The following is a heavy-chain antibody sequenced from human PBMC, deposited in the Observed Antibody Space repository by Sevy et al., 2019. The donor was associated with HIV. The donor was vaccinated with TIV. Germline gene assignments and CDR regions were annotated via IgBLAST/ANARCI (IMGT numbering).Heavy chain of an antibody. Sequence: GGSLRLSCAASGFSFSSYSVSWVRQAPGKGLEWVASIGSSNSYIYYADSVKGRFTISRDNAKNSLFLHMNTLGAEDTAVYYCAGSYSSSWYILYYFEYWGQGTPVTVSS. D-gene: IGHD6-13*01. CDR1: GFSFSSYS. V-gene: IGHV3-21*01. CDR3: AGSYSSSWYILYYFEY. J-gene: IGHJ4*02. CDR2: IGSSNSYI.